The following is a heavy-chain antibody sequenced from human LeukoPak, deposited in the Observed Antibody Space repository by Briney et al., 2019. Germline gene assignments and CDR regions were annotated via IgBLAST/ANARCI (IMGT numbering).Heavy chain of an antibody. V-gene: IGHV3-7*01. D-gene: IGHD6-13*01. Sequence: PGGSLRLSCAASEFTFSTYWMTWVRQAPGKGLEWVANIKQDGSGKTYVDSVKGRFTISRDNAKNSLYLQMNSLRAEDTAVYYCARDRGVAADGTVGWFDPWGQGTLVTVSS. CDR1: EFTFSTYW. CDR2: IKQDGSGK. CDR3: ARDRGVAADGTVGWFDP. J-gene: IGHJ5*02.